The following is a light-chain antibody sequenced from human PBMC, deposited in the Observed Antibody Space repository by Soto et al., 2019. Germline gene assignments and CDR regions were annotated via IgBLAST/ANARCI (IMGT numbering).Light chain of an antibody. CDR2: DVN. Sequence: QSALTQPASVSGSPGQSITISCTGTSSDVGGYNYVSWYQHHPGKAPKLMIYDVNNRPSGVSYRFSGSKSGNTASLTISGLQAEDEADYYCSSYTSSSTLDVFGTGTKVTVL. CDR3: SSYTSSSTLDV. V-gene: IGLV2-14*03. CDR1: SSDVGGYNY. J-gene: IGLJ1*01.